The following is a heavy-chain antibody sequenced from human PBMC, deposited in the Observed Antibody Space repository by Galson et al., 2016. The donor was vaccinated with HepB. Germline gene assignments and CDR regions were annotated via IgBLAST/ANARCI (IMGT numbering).Heavy chain of an antibody. J-gene: IGHJ4*02. V-gene: IGHV1-18*01. CDR1: TYTFPTYG. CDR2: ISGYNDNR. D-gene: IGHD3-3*01. Sequence: SVKVSCKASTYTFPTYGITWVRQAPGQGLEWMGWISGYNDNRNYAQQFQDGVTMTTDTATSTSYLELRSLRSDDTAVYYCATSKFLEWPFDYWGQGTLVTVSS. CDR3: ATSKFLEWPFDY.